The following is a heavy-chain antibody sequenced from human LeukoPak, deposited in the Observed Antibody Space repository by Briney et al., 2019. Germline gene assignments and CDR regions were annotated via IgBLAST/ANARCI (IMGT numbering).Heavy chain of an antibody. V-gene: IGHV5-51*01. CDR2: IYPGDSDT. J-gene: IGHJ3*02. CDR3: ARRHDYGDPLGAFDI. Sequence: GESLKISCKGSGYSFTSCWIGWVRQMPGKGLEWMGIIYPGDSDTRYSPSFQGQVTISADKSISTAYLQWSSLKASDTAMYYCARRHDYGDPLGAFDIWGQGTMVTVSS. D-gene: IGHD4-17*01. CDR1: GYSFTSCW.